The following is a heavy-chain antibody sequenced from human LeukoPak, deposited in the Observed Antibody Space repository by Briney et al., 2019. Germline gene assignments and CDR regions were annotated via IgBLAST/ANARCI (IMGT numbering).Heavy chain of an antibody. D-gene: IGHD1-14*01. Sequence: KPGGSLRLSCAASGFTFSSCGFNWVRQAPGEGLEWVSSIGPTGTDRYYADSARGRFTISRDNAKNSMYLQMDSLRDEDTAVYYCATETIGRHYDYWGQGTLLTVSS. J-gene: IGHJ4*02. CDR2: IGPTGTDR. CDR3: ATETIGRHYDY. CDR1: GFTFSSCG. V-gene: IGHV3-21*01.